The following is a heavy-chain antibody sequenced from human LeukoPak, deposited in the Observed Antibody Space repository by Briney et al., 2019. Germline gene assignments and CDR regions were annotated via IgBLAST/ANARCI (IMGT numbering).Heavy chain of an antibody. J-gene: IGHJ4*01. Sequence: PGGFPRLSCATSGFTFSDYYMSWIRQAPGKGLEWLSYISGDGGDINYADSVEGRFTVSRDNAKNALYLQMNSLRVEDTAIYYCATKAREAPEWGQGTLVTVSS. CDR2: ISGDGGDI. CDR1: GFTFSDYY. CDR3: ATKAREAPE. V-gene: IGHV3-11*01. D-gene: IGHD1/OR15-1a*01.